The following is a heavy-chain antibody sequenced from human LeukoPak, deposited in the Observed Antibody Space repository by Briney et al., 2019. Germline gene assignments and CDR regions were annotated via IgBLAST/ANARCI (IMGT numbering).Heavy chain of an antibody. CDR2: ISWNSGSI. CDR3: AKVGGSSWYVDYFDY. V-gene: IGHV3-9*01. CDR1: GFTFDDYA. D-gene: IGHD6-13*01. Sequence: PGGSLRLSCAASGFTFDDYAMHWVRQAPGKGLEWVSGISWNSGSIGYADSVKGRFTISRDNSKNTLYLQMNSLRAEDTAVYYCAKVGGSSWYVDYFDYWGQGTLVTVSS. J-gene: IGHJ4*02.